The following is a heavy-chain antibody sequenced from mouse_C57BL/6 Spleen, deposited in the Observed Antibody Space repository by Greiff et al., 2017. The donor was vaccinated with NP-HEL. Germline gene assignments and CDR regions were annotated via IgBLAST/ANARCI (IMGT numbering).Heavy chain of an antibody. D-gene: IGHD1-1*01. CDR2: IWTGGGT. V-gene: IGHV2-9-1*01. Sequence: QVQLQQSGPGLVAPSQSLSITCTVSGFSLTSYAISWVRQPPGKGLEWLGVIWTGGGTNYNSALKSRLSISKDNSKSQVFLKMNSLQTDDTARYYCASLYYYGSRIYAMDYWGQGTSVTVSS. CDR1: GFSLTSYA. J-gene: IGHJ4*01. CDR3: ASLYYYGSRIYAMDY.